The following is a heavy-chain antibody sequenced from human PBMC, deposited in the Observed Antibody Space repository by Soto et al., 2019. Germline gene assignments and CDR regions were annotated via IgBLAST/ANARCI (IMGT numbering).Heavy chain of an antibody. CDR2: ISDSGRT. CDR1: GASITTFY. Sequence: QGQLQESGPGLVKPSETLSLTCTVSGASITTFYWSWIRQPPGRGLEWIGYISDSGRTDYIPSLKSRVTISVDTSKNQCSLKVSSVTAADTSVYYCARLLRGWDHRMAYFDYWGQGTLVTVSS. J-gene: IGHJ4*02. CDR3: ARLLRGWDHRMAYFDY. V-gene: IGHV4-59*01. D-gene: IGHD1-26*01.